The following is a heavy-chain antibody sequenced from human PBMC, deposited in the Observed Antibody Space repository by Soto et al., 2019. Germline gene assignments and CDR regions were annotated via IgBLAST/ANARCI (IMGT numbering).Heavy chain of an antibody. CDR1: GFSLSTSGVG. Sequence: QIPLKESGPTPVKPTQTLTLTCAFSGFSLSTSGVGVGWIRQPPGTALEWLALVYSNDDKRFSPSLKSRLTIANDTSKSQEFLTMTNIDPVDTATYYWAHRRGSGLYGMVVWVRGTTVTVCS. CDR2: VYSNDDK. D-gene: IGHD3-10*01. J-gene: IGHJ6*02. CDR3: AHRRGSGLYGMVV. V-gene: IGHV2-5*01.